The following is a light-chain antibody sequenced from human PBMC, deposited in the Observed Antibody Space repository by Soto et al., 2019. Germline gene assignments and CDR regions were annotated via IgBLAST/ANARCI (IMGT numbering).Light chain of an antibody. CDR1: SSDVGAHNF. V-gene: IGLV2-14*01. CDR3: CSLTTSHTYV. Sequence: QSALTQPASVSGSPGQAITISCSGSSSDVGAHNFVSWYQHHPGKAPKLMIYEVSNRPSGVSNRFSGSKSGNTASLTISGLQADDEADYYCCSLTTSHTYVFGSGTKVTVL. CDR2: EVS. J-gene: IGLJ1*01.